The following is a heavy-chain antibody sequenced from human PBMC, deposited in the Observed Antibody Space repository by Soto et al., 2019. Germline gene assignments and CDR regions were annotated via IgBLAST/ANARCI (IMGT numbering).Heavy chain of an antibody. Sequence: GGSLRLSCAASGFTFSSHSMNWVRQAPGKGLEWVSYVSFSSKNIFYADSVKGRFTISRDNAKNSLYLQMNSLRDEDTAVYYCARDRRGGFVMDVWGQGTTVTVSS. V-gene: IGHV3-48*02. CDR3: ARDRRGGFVMDV. J-gene: IGHJ6*02. CDR2: VSFSSKNI. CDR1: GFTFSSHS. D-gene: IGHD3-16*01.